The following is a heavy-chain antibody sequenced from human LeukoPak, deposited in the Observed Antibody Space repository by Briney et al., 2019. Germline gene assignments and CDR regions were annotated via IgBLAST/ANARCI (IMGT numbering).Heavy chain of an antibody. CDR3: ARGIRGREKANAVLYYFDY. J-gene: IGHJ4*02. CDR2: RSIYNGNT. Sequence: ASVKVSCKASGYDFINYGISWVRQAPGQGLEWMGWRSIYNGNTDYKLQGRVTMTTDTSTSTAYMEVRSLRSDDTAVYYCARGIRGREKANAVLYYFDYWGQGTLVTVSS. D-gene: IGHD4/OR15-4a*01. V-gene: IGHV1-18*01. CDR1: GYDFINYG.